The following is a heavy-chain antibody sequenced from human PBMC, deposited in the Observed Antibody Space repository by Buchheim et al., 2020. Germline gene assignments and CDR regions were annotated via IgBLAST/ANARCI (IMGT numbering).Heavy chain of an antibody. CDR2: LSHLGTT. D-gene: IGHD6-19*01. V-gene: IGHV4-4*02. CDR3: ARDWRVAVAGVYGLDV. Sequence: QVQLQESGPGLVKSSGTLSLTCAVSGDSMTSYNWWTWVRQAPGKGLEWIGELSHLGTTKYNPSLKSRLPISIDMSKRQFSLNLNSVTAADTGIYYCARDWRVAVAGVYGLDVWGQGAT. J-gene: IGHJ6*02. CDR1: GDSMTSYNW.